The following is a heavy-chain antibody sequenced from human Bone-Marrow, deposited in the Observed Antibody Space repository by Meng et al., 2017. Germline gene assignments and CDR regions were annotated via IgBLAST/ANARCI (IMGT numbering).Heavy chain of an antibody. Sequence: GGSLRLSCAASGFTFSSYTMYWVRQAPGKGLEWVSSISSSSSYIYYADSVKGRFTISRDNAKNSLYLQRNSLRAEDTAVYYCARDSIAMVRGVISDWGQGTLVTVSS. CDR2: ISSSSSYI. CDR3: ARDSIAMVRGVISD. J-gene: IGHJ4*02. D-gene: IGHD3-10*01. V-gene: IGHV3-21*01. CDR1: GFTFSSYT.